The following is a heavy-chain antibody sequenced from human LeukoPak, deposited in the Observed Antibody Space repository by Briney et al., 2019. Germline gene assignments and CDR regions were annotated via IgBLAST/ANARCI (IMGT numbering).Heavy chain of an antibody. D-gene: IGHD6-19*01. CDR2: IYSGGST. V-gene: IGHV3-66*01. CDR3: ARDGGGGWYDFDY. CDR1: GFTFSSYD. J-gene: IGHJ4*02. Sequence: GGSLRLSCAAPGFTFSSYDMNWVRQAPGKGLEWVSVIYSGGSTYYADSVKGRFTISRDNSKNTLYLQMNSLRAEDTAVYYCARDGGGGWYDFDYWGQGTLVTVSS.